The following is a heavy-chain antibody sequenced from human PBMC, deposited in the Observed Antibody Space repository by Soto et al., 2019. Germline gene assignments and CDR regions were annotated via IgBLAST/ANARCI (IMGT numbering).Heavy chain of an antibody. CDR3: ARGLGRRGYSYGSRGAGWFDP. V-gene: IGHV4-34*01. CDR1: GGSFSGYY. Sequence: SETLSLTCAVYGGSFSGYYWSWIRQPPWKGLEWIGEINHSGSTNYNPSLKSRVTISVDTSKNQFSLKLSSVTAADTAVYYCARGLGRRGYSYGSRGAGWFDPWGQGTLVTVSS. CDR2: INHSGST. J-gene: IGHJ5*02. D-gene: IGHD5-18*01.